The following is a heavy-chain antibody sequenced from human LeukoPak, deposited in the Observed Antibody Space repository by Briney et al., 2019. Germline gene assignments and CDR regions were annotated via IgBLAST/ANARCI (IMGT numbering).Heavy chain of an antibody. Sequence: ASVKVSCKASGYTFTGYYMHWVRQSPGQGLEWMGWINPHSGDTNYAQKFQGRVTVTRDTSITTAYMELSGLTSDDTAVYYCARTAFQFGDYFHYMDVWGKGTTVTVSS. CDR2: INPHSGDT. CDR1: GYTFTGYY. D-gene: IGHD3-3*02. J-gene: IGHJ6*03. CDR3: ARTAFQFGDYFHYMDV. V-gene: IGHV1-2*02.